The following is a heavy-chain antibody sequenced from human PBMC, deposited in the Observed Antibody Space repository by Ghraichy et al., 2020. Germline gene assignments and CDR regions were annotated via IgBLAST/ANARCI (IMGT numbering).Heavy chain of an antibody. V-gene: IGHV3-23*01. CDR1: GFTFSSYA. Sequence: GGSLRLSCASSGFTFSSYAMSWVRQAPGKGLEWVSAISGSGGSTYYADSVKGRFTISRDNSKNTLYLQMNSLRAEDTAVYYCAKDRAFFYGSGSYWGQGTLVTVSS. J-gene: IGHJ4*02. CDR3: AKDRAFFYGSGSY. CDR2: ISGSGGST. D-gene: IGHD3-10*01.